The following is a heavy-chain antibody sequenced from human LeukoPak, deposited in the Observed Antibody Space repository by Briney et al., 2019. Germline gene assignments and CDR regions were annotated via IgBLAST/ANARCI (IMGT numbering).Heavy chain of an antibody. D-gene: IGHD1-26*01. CDR3: ATQPSSGRYPPDAYNI. CDR1: GYTLTELS. V-gene: IGHV1-24*01. Sequence: GASVKVSCKVSGYTLTELSMHWVRQAPGKGLEWMGGFDPGDGETIYAQKFQGRVTMTEDTSTDTAYMELSSLRSEDTAVYYCATQPSSGRYPPDAYNIWGQGTMVTVSS. J-gene: IGHJ3*02. CDR2: FDPGDGET.